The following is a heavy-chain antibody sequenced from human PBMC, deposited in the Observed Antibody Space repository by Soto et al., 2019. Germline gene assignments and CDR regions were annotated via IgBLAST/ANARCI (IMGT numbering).Heavy chain of an antibody. V-gene: IGHV3-49*03. D-gene: IGHD5-18*01. J-gene: IGHJ6*02. CDR3: TRGVDTPYYYYGMDV. CDR1: GFTFGDYA. CDR2: IRSKAYGGTT. Sequence: PGGSLRLSCTASGFTFGDYAMSWFRQAPGKGLEWVGFIRSKAYGGTTEYAASVKGRFTISRDDSKSIAYLQMNSLKTEDTAVYYCTRGVDTPYYYYGMDVWGQGTTVTVSS.